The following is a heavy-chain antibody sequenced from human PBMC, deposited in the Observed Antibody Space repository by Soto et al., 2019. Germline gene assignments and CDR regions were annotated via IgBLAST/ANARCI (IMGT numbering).Heavy chain of an antibody. CDR2: IYHSGST. CDR1: GGSISSGGYS. V-gene: IGHV4-30-2*01. CDR3: VRTVRLPARPLGAY. Sequence: PSETLSLTCAVSGGSISSGGYSWSWIRQPPGKGLEWIGYIYHSGSTYYNPSLKSRVTISVDASKNQFSLRLNSVTATDTAVYYCVRTVRLPARPLGAYWGHGSLVTVSS. D-gene: IGHD6-6*01. J-gene: IGHJ4*01.